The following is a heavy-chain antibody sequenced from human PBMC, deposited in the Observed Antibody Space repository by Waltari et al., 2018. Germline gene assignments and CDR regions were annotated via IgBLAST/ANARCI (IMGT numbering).Heavy chain of an antibody. CDR1: GGTFSSYA. CDR3: ATTRPENVLRFLEWFIYYYYGMDV. CDR2: IIPIFGKA. D-gene: IGHD3-3*01. J-gene: IGHJ6*02. V-gene: IGHV1-69*02. Sequence: QVQLVQSGAEVKKPGSSVKVSCKASGGTFSSYAISWVRQAPGQGLEWMGRIIPIFGKANYGQKFQGRGTITADKSTSTAYMELSSLRSEGTAVYYCATTRPENVLRFLEWFIYYYYGMDVWGQGTTVTVSS.